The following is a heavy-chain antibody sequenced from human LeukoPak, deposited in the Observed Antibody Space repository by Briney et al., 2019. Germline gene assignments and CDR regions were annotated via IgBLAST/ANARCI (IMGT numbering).Heavy chain of an antibody. J-gene: IGHJ4*02. CDR2: VNHSGST. Sequence: SETLSLTCAVYGGSFSGYYWSWIRQPPGKGLEWIGEVNHSGSTNYNPSLKSRVTIPVDTSKNQFSLKLISVTAADTAVYYCAREDTGGLDYWGQGILVTVSP. CDR3: AREDTGGLDY. D-gene: IGHD2-8*02. V-gene: IGHV4-34*01. CDR1: GGSFSGYY.